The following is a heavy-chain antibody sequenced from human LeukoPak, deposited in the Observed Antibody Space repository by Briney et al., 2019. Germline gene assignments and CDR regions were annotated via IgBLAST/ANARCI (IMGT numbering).Heavy chain of an antibody. CDR3: TTDEGTGAGYYYTMDV. D-gene: IGHD6-19*01. CDR1: GGSISSGGYS. Sequence: KPSETLSLTCAVSGGSISSGGYSWSWVRQAPGKGLEWVGRVKSKTNGETTDYAAPVKGRFTISRDDSKNTLYLQMNSLKTEDTGVYYCTTDEGTGAGYYYTMDVWGQGTTVTVSS. CDR2: VKSKTNGETT. J-gene: IGHJ6*02. V-gene: IGHV3-15*01.